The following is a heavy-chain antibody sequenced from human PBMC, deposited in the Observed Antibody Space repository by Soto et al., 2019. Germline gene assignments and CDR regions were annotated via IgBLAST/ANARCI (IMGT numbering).Heavy chain of an antibody. J-gene: IGHJ4*02. Sequence: GGSRRLSCAASGFTFTGYSMNGVRQAPGKGLEWVSSISSTTNYIYYGDSMKGRFTISRDNAKNSLYLEMNSLRAEDTAVYYCARESEDLTSNFDYWGQGTLVTVSS. CDR1: GFTFTGYS. CDR2: ISSTTNYI. V-gene: IGHV3-21*06. CDR3: ARESEDLTSNFDY.